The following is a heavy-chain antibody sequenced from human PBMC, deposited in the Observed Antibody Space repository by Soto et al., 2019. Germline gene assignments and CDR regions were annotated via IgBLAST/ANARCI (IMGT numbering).Heavy chain of an antibody. CDR3: ARALWGPAGHINWFDP. CDR2: IIPIFGTA. CDR1: GGTFSSYA. V-gene: IGHV1-69*13. J-gene: IGHJ5*02. D-gene: IGHD2-2*01. Sequence: SVKVSCKASGGTFSSYAISWVRQAPGQGLEWMGGIIPIFGTANYAQKFQGRVTITADESTSTAYMELSSLRSEDTAVYYCARALWGPAGHINWFDPWGQGTLVTVSS.